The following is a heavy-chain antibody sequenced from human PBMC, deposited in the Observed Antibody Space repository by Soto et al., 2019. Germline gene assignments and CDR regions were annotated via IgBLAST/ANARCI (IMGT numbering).Heavy chain of an antibody. V-gene: IGHV4-59*12. Sequence: SETLSLTCTVSGGSISSYYWTWIRQPPGKGLEWIGNIYYSGSTNYNPSLKSRVTMSIDTSKNQFSLKLTSVTAADTAVYYCARDSKVAAAGVDYWGQGTLVTVSS. CDR2: IYYSGST. CDR1: GGSISSYY. CDR3: ARDSKVAAAGVDY. J-gene: IGHJ4*02. D-gene: IGHD6-13*01.